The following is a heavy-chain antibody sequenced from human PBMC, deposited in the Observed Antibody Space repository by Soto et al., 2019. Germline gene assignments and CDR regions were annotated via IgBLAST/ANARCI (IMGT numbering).Heavy chain of an antibody. Sequence: GGSLRLSCAASGFTFSSYAMSWVRQAPGKGLEWVSAISGSGGSTYYADSVKGRFTISRDNSKNTLYLQMNSLRAEDTAVYYCAKSNGPPRYSPNLEWLSAYDYWGQGTLVTVSS. D-gene: IGHD3-3*01. V-gene: IGHV3-23*01. CDR2: ISGSGGST. CDR1: GFTFSSYA. J-gene: IGHJ4*02. CDR3: AKSNGPPRYSPNLEWLSAYDY.